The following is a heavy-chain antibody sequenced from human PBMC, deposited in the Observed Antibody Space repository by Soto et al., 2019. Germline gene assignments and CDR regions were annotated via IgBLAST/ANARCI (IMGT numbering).Heavy chain of an antibody. D-gene: IGHD1-1*01. CDR1: GNIFTSYY. J-gene: IGHJ4*02. Sequence: QVQLVQSGPEVKKPGASVKISCEASGNIFTSYYIHWVRQAPGQGLQWMGIFDPTGAGTNYAHKFEGRVTMTGDTSTSTGYLELRSLTSDDTAVYYCASDQTTDFFESWGQGTLVIVS. V-gene: IGHV1-46*01. CDR3: ASDQTTDFFES. CDR2: FDPTGAGT.